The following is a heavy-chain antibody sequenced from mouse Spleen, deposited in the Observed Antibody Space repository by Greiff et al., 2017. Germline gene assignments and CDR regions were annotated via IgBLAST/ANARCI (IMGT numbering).Heavy chain of an antibody. CDR2: ISSGSSTI. CDR3: TRGGDFDY. J-gene: IGHJ2*01. V-gene: IGHV5-17*01. Sequence: EVKLVESGGGLVKPGGSLKLSCAASGFTFSDYGMHWVRQAPEKGLEWVAYISSGSSTIYYEDKVKGRFTISRDKSKNTLFLQMTSLRSEDTAMYYCTRGGDFDYWGQGTTLTVSS. CDR1: GFTFSDYG.